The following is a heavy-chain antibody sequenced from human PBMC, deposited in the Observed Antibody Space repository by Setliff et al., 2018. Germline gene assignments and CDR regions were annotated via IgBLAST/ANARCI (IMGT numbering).Heavy chain of an antibody. Sequence: PGESLTISCAASGFTFSSYSMNWVRQAPGKGLEWVSYISSSSSTIYYADSVKGRFTISRDNAKNSLYLQMNSLRAEDTAVYYCARDRHYYDSTAGWFDPWGQGTLVTVSS. J-gene: IGHJ5*02. CDR1: GFTFSSYS. V-gene: IGHV3-48*01. CDR3: ARDRHYYDSTAGWFDP. D-gene: IGHD3-22*01. CDR2: ISSSSSTI.